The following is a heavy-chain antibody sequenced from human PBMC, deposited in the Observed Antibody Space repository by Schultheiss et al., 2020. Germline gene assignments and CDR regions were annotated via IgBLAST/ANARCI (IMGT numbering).Heavy chain of an antibody. CDR2: ISGSGGST. D-gene: IGHD3-3*01. CDR1: GFTFGDYA. V-gene: IGHV3-23*01. Sequence: GGSLRLSCTASGFTFGDYAMSWFRQAPGKGLEWVSAISGSGGSTYYADSVKGRFTISRDNSKNTLYLQMNSLRAEDTAVYYCAKDRGPYDFWSGYGYWGQGTLVTVSS. CDR3: AKDRGPYDFWSGYGY. J-gene: IGHJ4*02.